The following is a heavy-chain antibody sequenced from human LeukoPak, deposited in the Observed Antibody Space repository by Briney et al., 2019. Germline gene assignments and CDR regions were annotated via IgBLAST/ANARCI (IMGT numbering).Heavy chain of an antibody. CDR2: ISNTDSSDGAAT. CDR3: ARLYGSGTLIDAFDI. V-gene: IGHV3-23*01. CDR1: LFTFSDYG. J-gene: IGHJ3*02. D-gene: IGHD3-10*01. Sequence: GGSLRLSCVASLFTFSDYGMGWVRQAPGKGLEWVSAISNTDSSDGAATYYAGSVEGRFTISRDNSKDTLYLQMSGLRAEDTALYYCARLYGSGTLIDAFDIWGPGTMVIVS.